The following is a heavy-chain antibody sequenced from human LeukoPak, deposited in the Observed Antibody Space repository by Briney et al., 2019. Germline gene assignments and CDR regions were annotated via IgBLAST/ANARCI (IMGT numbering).Heavy chain of an antibody. CDR3: ARVSMLVYFDY. D-gene: IGHD6-13*01. J-gene: IGHJ4*02. V-gene: IGHV3-48*03. CDR2: ISSSGNTM. Sequence: PGGSLRLSCAASGFTFSSYEMNWVRQAPGKGLEWVSYISSSGNTMYYADSVKGRFTISRDNAKNSLFLLMNSLRAEDTAVYYCARVSMLVYFDYWGQGTLVTVSS. CDR1: GFTFSSYE.